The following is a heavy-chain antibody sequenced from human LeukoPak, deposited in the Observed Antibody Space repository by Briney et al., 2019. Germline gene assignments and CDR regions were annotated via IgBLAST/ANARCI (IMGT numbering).Heavy chain of an antibody. J-gene: IGHJ4*02. CDR1: GGSISSSNW. CDR2: IYHSGST. CDR3: ARDSSGWYATKD. D-gene: IGHD6-19*01. V-gene: IGHV4-4*02. Sequence: SGTLSLTCAVSGGSISSSNWWSWVRQPPGRGLEWIGEIYHSGSTNYNPSLESRVTISVDKSKNQFSLKLSSVTAADTAVYYCARDSSGWYATKDWGQGTLVTVSS.